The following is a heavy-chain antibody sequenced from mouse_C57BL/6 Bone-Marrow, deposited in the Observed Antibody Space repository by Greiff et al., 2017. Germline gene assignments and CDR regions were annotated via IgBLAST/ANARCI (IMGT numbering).Heavy chain of an antibody. V-gene: IGHV1-82*01. CDR3: ARSWLLQRDFDY. CDR1: GYAFSSSW. CDR2: IYPGDGDT. D-gene: IGHD2-3*01. Sequence: VQLQQSGPELVKPGASVKISCKASGYAFSSSWMNWVKQRPGKGLEWIGRIYPGDGDTNYNGKFKGQATLTADKSSSTAYMQLSSLTSEDSAVYFCARSWLLQRDFDYWGQGTTLTVSS. J-gene: IGHJ2*01.